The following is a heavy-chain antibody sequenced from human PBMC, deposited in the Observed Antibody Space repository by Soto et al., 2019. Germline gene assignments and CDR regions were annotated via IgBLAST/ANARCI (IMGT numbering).Heavy chain of an antibody. CDR2: ISSSGSTI. J-gene: IGHJ4*02. D-gene: IGHD1-26*01. V-gene: IGHV3-11*01. Sequence: LRLSCAASGFTFSDYYMSWIRQAPGKGLEWVSYISSSGSTIYYADSVKGRFTISRDNAKNSLYLQMNSLRAEDTAVYYCARDKYSGTRGSFDYWGQGTLVTVSS. CDR3: ARDKYSGTRGSFDY. CDR1: GFTFSDYY.